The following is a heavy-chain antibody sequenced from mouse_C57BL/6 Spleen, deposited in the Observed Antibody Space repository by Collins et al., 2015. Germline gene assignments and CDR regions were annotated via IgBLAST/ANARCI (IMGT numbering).Heavy chain of an antibody. CDR3: ARQEDYSYYFDY. Sequence: QVQLQQPGTELVKPGASVKLSCKASGYTFTSYWMHWVKQRPGQGLEWIGNVNPSNGGPNYNEKFKSKATLTVDKSSSTAYMQLSSLTSEDSAVLFCARQEDYSYYFDYWGQGTTLTVSS. J-gene: IGHJ2*01. D-gene: IGHD2-13*01. CDR1: GYTFTSYW. V-gene: IGHV1-53*01. CDR2: VNPSNGGP.